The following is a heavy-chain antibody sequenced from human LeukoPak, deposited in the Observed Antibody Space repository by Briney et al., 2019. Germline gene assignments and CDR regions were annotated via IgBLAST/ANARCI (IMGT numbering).Heavy chain of an antibody. CDR2: IYSSGST. CDR1: GGSIRGYY. J-gene: IGHJ4*02. CDR3: ARAGIAAAGRPFDF. V-gene: IGHV4-59*12. Sequence: SETLSLTCNVSGGSIRGYYWSWIRQPPGKGLEWIGYIYSSGSTDYNPSLKSRVTMSVDTSKNQFSLKVSSVTAADTAVYYCARAGIAAAGRPFDFWGQGTLVTVSS. D-gene: IGHD6-13*01.